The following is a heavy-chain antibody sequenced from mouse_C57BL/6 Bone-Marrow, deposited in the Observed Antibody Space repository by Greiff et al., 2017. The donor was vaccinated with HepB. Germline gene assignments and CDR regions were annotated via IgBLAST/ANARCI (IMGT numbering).Heavy chain of an antibody. D-gene: IGHD1-1*01. J-gene: IGHJ1*03. CDR2: IDPETGGT. CDR3: TRDHYGSSSRYFDV. CDR1: GYTFTDYE. Sequence: QVQLQQSGAELVRPGASVTLSCKASGYTFTDYEMHWVKQTPVHGLEWIGAIDPETGGTAYNQKFKGKAMLTADKSSSTAYMELRSLTSEDSAVYYCTRDHYGSSSRYFDVWGTGTTVTVSS. V-gene: IGHV1-15*01.